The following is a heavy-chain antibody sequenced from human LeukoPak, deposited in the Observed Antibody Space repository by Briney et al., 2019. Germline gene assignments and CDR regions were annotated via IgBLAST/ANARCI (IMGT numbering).Heavy chain of an antibody. J-gene: IGHJ4*02. CDR2: ISDSGGST. Sequence: GGSLTLSCAVSGITLSNYGMSWVRQAPGRGLERVAGISDSGGSTNYADSVKGRFTISRDNPKNTLYLQMNRLRAEDTAVYFCAKRSVVIRVILVGFHKEAYYFDSWGQGALVTVSS. CDR1: GITLSNYG. V-gene: IGHV3-23*01. CDR3: AKRSVVIRVILVGFHKEAYYFDS. D-gene: IGHD2-15*01.